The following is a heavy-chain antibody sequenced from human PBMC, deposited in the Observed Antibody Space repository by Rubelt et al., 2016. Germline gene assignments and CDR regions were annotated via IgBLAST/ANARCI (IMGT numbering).Heavy chain of an antibody. J-gene: IGHJ4*02. V-gene: IGHV1-69*05. Sequence: GKVSCKASGGTFSSYAISWVRQAPGQGLEWMGGIIPIFGTANYAQKFQGRVTIIRDTSASTAYMELSSLRSEDTAVYYCARVPHTRVATVGGDYWGQGTLVTVSS. CDR2: IIPIFGTA. CDR3: ARVPHTRVATVGGDY. D-gene: IGHD5-12*01. CDR1: GGTFSSYA.